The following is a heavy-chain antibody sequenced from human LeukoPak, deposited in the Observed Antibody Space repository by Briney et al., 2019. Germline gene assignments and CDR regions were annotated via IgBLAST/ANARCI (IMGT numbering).Heavy chain of an antibody. V-gene: IGHV3-23*01. D-gene: IGHD3-9*01. CDR3: AKGHILTGYYGVWEAFDI. J-gene: IGHJ3*02. Sequence: GGSLRLSCAASGFTISSYARSWVRQAPGKGRESVSAIGGSSSSKYYADSVKGRFTISRDNSKNTLYLQMNSLRAEDTAVYYCAKGHILTGYYGVWEAFDIWGQGTMVTVSS. CDR1: GFTISSYA. CDR2: IGGSSSSK.